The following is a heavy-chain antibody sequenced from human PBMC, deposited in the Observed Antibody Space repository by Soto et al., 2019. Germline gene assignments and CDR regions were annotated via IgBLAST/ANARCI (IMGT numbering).Heavy chain of an antibody. J-gene: IGHJ4*02. CDR3: TRGGCNSESYYCFDY. CDR1: GFTFSSYC. Sequence: GGSLRLSCAASGFTFSSYCMSWVRQAPGKGLEWVANIKQDGSEKYYVDSVKGRFTISRDNAENSLYLQMNSLRAEDTAVYYCTRGGCNSESYYCFDYWGQGTLVTVSS. V-gene: IGHV3-7*01. D-gene: IGHD1-26*01. CDR2: IKQDGSEK.